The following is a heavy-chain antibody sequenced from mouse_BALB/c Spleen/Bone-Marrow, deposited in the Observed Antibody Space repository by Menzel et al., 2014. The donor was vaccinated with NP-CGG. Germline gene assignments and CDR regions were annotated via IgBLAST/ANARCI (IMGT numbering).Heavy chain of an antibody. Sequence: QVQLQQSGAELVKPGASLKLSCKASGYTFTNYWIHWVKQRPGQGLEWIGEINPSNGRTNYNEKFKTKATLTVDKSSSTAYMQLSSPTSEDSAVNYCAARLSHLAMDYWGQGTSVTVSS. CDR1: GYTFTNYW. CDR3: AARLSHLAMDY. D-gene: IGHD2-2*01. V-gene: IGHV1S81*02. CDR2: INPSNGRT. J-gene: IGHJ4*01.